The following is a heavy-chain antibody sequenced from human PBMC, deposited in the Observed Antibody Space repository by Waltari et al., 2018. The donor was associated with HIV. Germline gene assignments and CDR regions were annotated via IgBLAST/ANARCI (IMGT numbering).Heavy chain of an antibody. D-gene: IGHD2-21*01. CDR1: NGSISTSSNY. CDR3: ASPSHVNRDVVAFDV. Sequence: HQLLQESGPRLVTPSETLSLTCTVSNGSISTSSNYWGWIRQSPGGGLEWIGIIYYTGNTHSNPSLRSRVFISVDTSRNQFSLRLTSVTAADTGVYFGASPSHVNRDVVAFDVWGPGSRVAVSS. J-gene: IGHJ4*01. V-gene: IGHV4-39*07. CDR2: IYYTGNT.